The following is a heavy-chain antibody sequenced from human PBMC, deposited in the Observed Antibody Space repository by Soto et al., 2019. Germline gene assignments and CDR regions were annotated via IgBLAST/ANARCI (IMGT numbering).Heavy chain of an antibody. CDR3: ARFDYYDSSGYYTDYYYYGMDV. CDR1: GYSFTSYW. V-gene: IGHV5-10-1*01. Sequence: GESLKISCKGSGYSFTSYWISWVRQMPGKGLEWMGRIDPSDSYTNYSPSFQGHVTISADKSISTAYLQWSSLKASDTAMYYCARFDYYDSSGYYTDYYYYGMDVWGQGTTVTVSS. CDR2: IDPSDSYT. D-gene: IGHD3-22*01. J-gene: IGHJ6*02.